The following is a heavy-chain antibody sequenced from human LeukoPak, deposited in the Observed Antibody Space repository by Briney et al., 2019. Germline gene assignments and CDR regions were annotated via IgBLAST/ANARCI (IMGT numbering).Heavy chain of an antibody. Sequence: ASVKVSCKTSGYTFTDFGINWVRQAPGQGLEWMGRFTTYNGNTNYAQKFQGRVTMTTDTSTTTAYLEVTSLRSDDTAVYYCARDSSGFYYVHWGQGALVTVSS. CDR1: GYTFTDFG. J-gene: IGHJ4*02. D-gene: IGHD3-22*01. CDR3: ARDSSGFYYVH. CDR2: FTTYNGNT. V-gene: IGHV1-18*01.